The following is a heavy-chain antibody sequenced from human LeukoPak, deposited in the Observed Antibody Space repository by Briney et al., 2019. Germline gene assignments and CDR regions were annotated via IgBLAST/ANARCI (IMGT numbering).Heavy chain of an antibody. J-gene: IGHJ6*02. Sequence: SQTLSLTCTVSGGSISSGGYYWSWIRQPPGKGLEWIGEINHSGSTNYNPSLKSRVTISVDTSKNQFSLKLSSVTAADTAVYYCARLGADPCSGGSCYRPYYYYGMDVWGQGTTVTVSS. V-gene: IGHV4-30-2*01. CDR1: GGSISSGGYY. D-gene: IGHD2-15*01. CDR2: INHSGST. CDR3: ARLGADPCSGGSCYRPYYYYGMDV.